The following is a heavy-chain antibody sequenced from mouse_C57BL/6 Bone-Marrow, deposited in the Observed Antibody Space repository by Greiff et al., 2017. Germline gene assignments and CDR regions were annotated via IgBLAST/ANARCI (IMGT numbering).Heavy chain of an antibody. D-gene: IGHD2-5*01. CDR1: GFTIKDDY. Sequence: EVQLQQSGAELVRPGASVKLSCKASGFTIKDDYMHWVKQRPEKGLEWIGWIDPENGDTEYAQKFQGKATITADTSSNTAYLQLSRLTSEDTAVYYCTTTHSNQGAMDYWGQGTSVTVSS. J-gene: IGHJ4*01. V-gene: IGHV14-4*01. CDR2: IDPENGDT. CDR3: TTTHSNQGAMDY.